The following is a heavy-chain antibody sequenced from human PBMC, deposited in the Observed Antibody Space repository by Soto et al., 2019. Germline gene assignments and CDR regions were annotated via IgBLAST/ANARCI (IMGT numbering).Heavy chain of an antibody. Sequence: TSETLSLTCTVSGGSISSYYWSWIRQPPGKGLEWIGYIYYSGSTNYNPSLKSRVTISVDTSKNQFSLKLSSVTAADTAVYYCARDSGAYCGGDCYSNWGQGTLVTVSS. J-gene: IGHJ4*02. CDR2: IYYSGST. D-gene: IGHD2-21*02. CDR3: ARDSGAYCGGDCYSN. V-gene: IGHV4-59*01. CDR1: GGSISSYY.